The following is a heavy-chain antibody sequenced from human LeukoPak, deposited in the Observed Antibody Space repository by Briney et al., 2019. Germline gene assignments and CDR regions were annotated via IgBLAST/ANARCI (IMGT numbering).Heavy chain of an antibody. CDR1: GFSLSTSAMC. Sequence: VSGPTLVNPTQTLTLTCTFSGFSLSTSAMCVSWIRQPPGKALEWLARIDWDDDKYYSTSLKTRLTISKDTSKNQVVLTMTNMDPVDTATYYCARIRGDGYNRNAFDIWGQGTMVTVSS. CDR2: IDWDDDK. J-gene: IGHJ3*02. V-gene: IGHV2-70*11. CDR3: ARIRGDGYNRNAFDI. D-gene: IGHD5-24*01.